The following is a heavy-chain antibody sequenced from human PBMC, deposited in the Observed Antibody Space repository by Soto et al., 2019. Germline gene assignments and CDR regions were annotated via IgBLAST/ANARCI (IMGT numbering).Heavy chain of an antibody. J-gene: IGHJ3*02. Sequence: GAPAEGACEACGETLNGYYMDWVRQAPGQGLEWMGWINPNSGGTNYAQKFQGWVTMTRDTSISTAYMELSRLRSDDTAVYYCARGTQLELLLDAFDIWGQGTMVTVSS. CDR1: GETLNGYY. CDR3: ARGTQLELLLDAFDI. D-gene: IGHD1-1*01. CDR2: INPNSGGT. V-gene: IGHV1-2*04.